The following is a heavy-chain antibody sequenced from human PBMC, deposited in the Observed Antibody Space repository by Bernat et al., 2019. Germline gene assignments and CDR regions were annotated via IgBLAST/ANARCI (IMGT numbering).Heavy chain of an antibody. V-gene: IGHV4-39*01. Sequence: QLQLQESGPGLVKPSETLSLTCTVSGGSISSSSYYWGWIRQPPGKGLEWIGSIYYSGSTYYNPSLKSRVTISVDTSKNQFSLKLSSVTAADTAVYYCARLPYSSSWYDYYYGMDVWGQGTTVTVSS. D-gene: IGHD6-13*01. J-gene: IGHJ6*02. CDR2: IYYSGST. CDR1: GGSISSSSYY. CDR3: ARLPYSSSWYDYYYGMDV.